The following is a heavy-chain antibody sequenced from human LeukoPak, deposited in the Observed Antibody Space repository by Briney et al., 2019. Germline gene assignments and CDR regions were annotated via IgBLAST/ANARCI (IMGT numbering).Heavy chain of an antibody. CDR2: INTNTGNP. D-gene: IGHD3-3*01. CDR3: AREVNYDFWSGYPEPFDY. Sequence: ASVKVSCKASGYTFTSYYMHWVRQAPGQGLEWMGWINTNTGNPTYAQGFTGRFVFSLDTSVSTAYLQISSLKAEDTAVYYCAREVNYDFWSGYPEPFDYWGQGTLVTVSS. CDR1: GYTFTSYY. V-gene: IGHV7-4-1*02. J-gene: IGHJ4*02.